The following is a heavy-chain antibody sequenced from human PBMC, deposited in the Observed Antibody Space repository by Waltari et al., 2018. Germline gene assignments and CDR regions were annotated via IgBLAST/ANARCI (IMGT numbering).Heavy chain of an antibody. CDR3: ARGGSAASALFDF. CDR2: MHSSGTT. D-gene: IGHD6-13*01. Sequence: QVHLQESGPGLVKPSETLSLTCSVSGGSISGYYWSWIRQTAGKGLEWLGLMHSSGTTKYNPSVKSRRTMSVDTSKNQFSLQLSSVTAADTAVYYCARGGSAASALFDFWGQGALVTVFS. V-gene: IGHV4-4*07. CDR1: GGSISGYY. J-gene: IGHJ4*02.